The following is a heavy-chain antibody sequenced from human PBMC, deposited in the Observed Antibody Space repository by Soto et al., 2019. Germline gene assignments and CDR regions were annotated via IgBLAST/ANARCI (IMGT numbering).Heavy chain of an antibody. Sequence: AAVKVSCKASGYTFTGYYMHWVRQAPGQGLEWMGWINPNSGGTNYAQKFQGRVTMTRDTSISTAYMELSRLRSDDTAVYYCARADVLRYFDWLLLPPDYWGKGTLVTVSS. CDR1: GYTFTGYY. V-gene: IGHV1-2*02. CDR3: ARADVLRYFDWLLLPPDY. D-gene: IGHD3-9*01. CDR2: INPNSGGT. J-gene: IGHJ4*02.